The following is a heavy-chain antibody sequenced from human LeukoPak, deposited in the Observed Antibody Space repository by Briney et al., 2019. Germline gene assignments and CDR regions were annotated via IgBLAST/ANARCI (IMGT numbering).Heavy chain of an antibody. D-gene: IGHD3-22*01. CDR2: SDPEDVKT. Sequence: ASVKVSCKISGYSLTELAIHWVRQAPGKGLEWMGGSDPEDVKTSFAEKFQGRVTFTEDTSTDTAFMELSRLRSDVTAVYYCATFQAYANSGHFRPYFDYWGQGTLVTVSS. J-gene: IGHJ4*02. V-gene: IGHV1-24*01. CDR1: GYSLTELA. CDR3: ATFQAYANSGHFRPYFDY.